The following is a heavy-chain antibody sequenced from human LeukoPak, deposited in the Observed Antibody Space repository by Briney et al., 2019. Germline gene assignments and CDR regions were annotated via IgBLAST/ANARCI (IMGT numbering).Heavy chain of an antibody. CDR2: MHTGRSS. CDR1: GDSISSYF. D-gene: IGHD4/OR15-4a*01. V-gene: IGHV4-59*01. J-gene: IGHJ4*02. Sequence: SEILSLTCSVPGDSISSYFWSWIRQPPGKGLEWIGYMHTGRSSNYSPSLKSRVTISGDTSKNQLSLKLTSVTAADTAVYYCAATIKRDYGDTNLDYWGQGTLVTVSS. CDR3: AATIKRDYGDTNLDY.